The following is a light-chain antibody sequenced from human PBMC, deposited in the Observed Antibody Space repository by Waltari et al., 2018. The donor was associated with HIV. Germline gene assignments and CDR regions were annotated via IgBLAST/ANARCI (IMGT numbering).Light chain of an antibody. Sequence: EIVMTQSPATLSVSAGERATLSCRASQSVSSNLAWYQQKPGQAPRLLIYGASTRATGIPARFSGIGSGTEFTLTVSSLQSEDFAVYYCQQYNNWPPWTFGQGTKVEIK. CDR3: QQYNNWPPWT. CDR2: GAS. J-gene: IGKJ1*01. CDR1: QSVSSN. V-gene: IGKV3-15*01.